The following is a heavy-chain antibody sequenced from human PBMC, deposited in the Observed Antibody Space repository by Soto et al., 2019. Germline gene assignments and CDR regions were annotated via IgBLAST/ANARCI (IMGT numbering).Heavy chain of an antibody. V-gene: IGHV3-11*01. CDR3: ATDPYYYASGF. D-gene: IGHD3-10*01. CDR1: GFTFSTYA. CDR2: ISSDATLT. J-gene: IGHJ4*02. Sequence: PGGSLRLSCAASGFTFSTYAMSWVRQAPGKGLEWVSKISSDATLTYYADSVKGRFTVSRDNAKKALYLQMNSLRAEDTAIYYCATDPYYYASGFWGQGTLVTVSS.